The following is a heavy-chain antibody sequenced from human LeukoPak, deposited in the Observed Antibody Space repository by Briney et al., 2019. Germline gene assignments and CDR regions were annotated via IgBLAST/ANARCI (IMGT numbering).Heavy chain of an antibody. V-gene: IGHV4-39*07. D-gene: IGHD2-15*01. CDR1: GGSISSSSYY. Sequence: SETLSLTCTVSGGSISSSSYYWGWIRQPPGKGLEWIGSIYYSGSTYYNPSLKSRVTISVDTSKNQFSLKLNSVTAADTAVYYCARTSPRAATFDYWGQGTLVTVSS. CDR2: IYYSGST. CDR3: ARTSPRAATFDY. J-gene: IGHJ4*02.